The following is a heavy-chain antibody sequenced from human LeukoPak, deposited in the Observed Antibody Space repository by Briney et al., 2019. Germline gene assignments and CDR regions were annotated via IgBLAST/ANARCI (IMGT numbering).Heavy chain of an antibody. V-gene: IGHV3-30*02. CDR3: ARDRCSSTSCYTHYFDY. CDR1: GLTFSSYG. Sequence: GGSLRLSCAASGLTFSSYGMHWVRQAPGKGLEWVAFIRYDGSNKYYADSVKGRFTISRDNSKNTLYLQMNSLRAEDTAVYYCARDRCSSTSCYTHYFDYWGQGTLVTVSS. J-gene: IGHJ4*02. CDR2: IRYDGSNK. D-gene: IGHD2-2*02.